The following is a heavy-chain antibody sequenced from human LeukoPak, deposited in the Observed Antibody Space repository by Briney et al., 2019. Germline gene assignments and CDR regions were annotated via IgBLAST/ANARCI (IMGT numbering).Heavy chain of an antibody. J-gene: IGHJ4*02. Sequence: PGGSLRLSCAASGFTFYDYAMHWVRQAPGKGLEWVSLISGDGGSTYYADSVKGRFTISRDNSKNTLFLHMNSLRAEDTAVYYCASRVNLYVWGSYQDDYWGQGTLVTVSS. D-gene: IGHD3-16*02. V-gene: IGHV3-43*02. CDR2: ISGDGGST. CDR3: ASRVNLYVWGSYQDDY. CDR1: GFTFYDYA.